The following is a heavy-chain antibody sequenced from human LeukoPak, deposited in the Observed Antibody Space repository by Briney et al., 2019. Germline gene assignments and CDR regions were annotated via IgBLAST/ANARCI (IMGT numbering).Heavy chain of an antibody. V-gene: IGHV3-7*01. Sequence: GGSLRLSCAASGFTFSSCWMNWVRQAPGKGLEWVANIKQDGSEKYYVDSVKGRFTISRDNAKNSLYLQMNSLRAEDTAVYYCASGLGYYDYVWGSYRSDYFDYWGRGTLVTVSS. J-gene: IGHJ4*02. CDR1: GFTFSSCW. CDR3: ASGLGYYDYVWGSYRSDYFDY. D-gene: IGHD3-16*02. CDR2: IKQDGSEK.